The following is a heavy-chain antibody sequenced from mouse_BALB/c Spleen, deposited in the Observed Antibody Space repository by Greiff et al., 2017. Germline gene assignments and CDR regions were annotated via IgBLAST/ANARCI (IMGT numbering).Heavy chain of an antibody. D-gene: IGHD2-1*01. CDR3: ARKDGNLAWFAY. V-gene: IGHV1S81*02. CDR1: GYTFTSYY. Sequence: VQLQQSGAELVKPGASVKLSCKASGYTFTSYYMYWVKQRPGQGLEWIGEINPSNGGTNFNEKFKSKATLTVDKSSSTAYMQLSSLTSEDSAVYYCARKDGNLAWFAYWGQGTLVTVSA. CDR2: INPSNGGT. J-gene: IGHJ3*01.